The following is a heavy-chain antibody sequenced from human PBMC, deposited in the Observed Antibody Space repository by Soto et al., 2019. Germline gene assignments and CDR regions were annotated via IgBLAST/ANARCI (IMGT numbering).Heavy chain of an antibody. D-gene: IGHD5-18*01. CDR1: GGSISSGGYY. Sequence: QVQLQESGPGLVKPSQTLSLTCTVSGGSISSGGYYWSWSRQHPGKGLEWIGYIYYSGSTYYNPALKSRVTISVDASKNQSSLKLSSVTAADTAVYYCARSGYSYGPNPLLYWGQGTLVTVSS. CDR3: ARSGYSYGPNPLLY. V-gene: IGHV4-31*03. CDR2: IYYSGST. J-gene: IGHJ4*02.